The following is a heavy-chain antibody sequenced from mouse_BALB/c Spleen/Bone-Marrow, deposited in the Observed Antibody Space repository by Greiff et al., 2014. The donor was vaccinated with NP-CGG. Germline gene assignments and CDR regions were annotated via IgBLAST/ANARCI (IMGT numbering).Heavy chain of an antibody. J-gene: IGHJ4*01. Sequence: EVQVVESGAELVKPGASVKLSCTASGFDIKDTYIHWVKQRPEQGLEWIGRIDPGNGNTKYDPKFQGKATITADTSSNTAYLHLSSLTSDDTAVDYCARYRYYGSSGWDYWGQGTSVTVSS. CDR1: GFDIKDTY. D-gene: IGHD1-1*01. CDR3: ARYRYYGSSGWDY. CDR2: IDPGNGNT. V-gene: IGHV14-3*02.